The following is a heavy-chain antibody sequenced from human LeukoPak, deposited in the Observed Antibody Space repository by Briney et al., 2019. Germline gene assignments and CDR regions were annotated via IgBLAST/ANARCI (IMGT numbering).Heavy chain of an antibody. CDR3: AKDGEQQLFHFDY. D-gene: IGHD6-13*01. J-gene: IGHJ4*02. V-gene: IGHV3-74*01. CDR1: GFTFSSYW. Sequence: GGSLRLSCAASGFTFSSYWMHWVRQAPGKGLVWVSRINSDGSSTNYADSVKGRFTISRDNSKNTLYLQMNSLRAEDTAVYYCAKDGEQQLFHFDYWGQGTLVTVSS. CDR2: INSDGSST.